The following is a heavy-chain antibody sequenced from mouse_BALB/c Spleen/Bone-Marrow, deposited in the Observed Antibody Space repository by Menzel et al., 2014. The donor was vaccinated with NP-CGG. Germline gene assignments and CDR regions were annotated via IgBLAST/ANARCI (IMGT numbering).Heavy chain of an antibody. CDR2: INPYNGDT. V-gene: IGHV1-20*02. Sequence: LVESGASVKISCKASGYSFTGYFMNWVMQSHGKSLEWIGRINPYNGDTFYNQKFKGKATLTVDKSSSTAHMELRSLASEDSAVYYCARSGYYGSSYFDYWGQGTTLTVSS. CDR1: GYSFTGYF. J-gene: IGHJ2*01. D-gene: IGHD1-1*01. CDR3: ARSGYYGSSYFDY.